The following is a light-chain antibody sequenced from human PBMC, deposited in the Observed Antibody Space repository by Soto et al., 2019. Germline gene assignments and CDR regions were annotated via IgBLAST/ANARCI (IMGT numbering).Light chain of an antibody. Sequence: DIQLTQSPSFLSASVGDRVTITCRASQGISRNLAWFQRKPGKPPKFLIYAASTLQSGVPSRFSGSGSGTEFTLTISSLQTEDFATYFCQQLDSYPLTFGGGTKVESK. J-gene: IGKJ4*01. V-gene: IGKV1-9*01. CDR3: QQLDSYPLT. CDR1: QGISRN. CDR2: AAS.